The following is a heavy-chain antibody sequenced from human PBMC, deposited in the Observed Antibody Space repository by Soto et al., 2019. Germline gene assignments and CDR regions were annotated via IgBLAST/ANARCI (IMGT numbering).Heavy chain of an antibody. CDR1: GGSITSYY. Sequence: QVQLQESGPGLVKPSETLSLTCTVSGGSITSYYWSWIRQPPGKGLEWIGYLHNSGSTSYNPSLQSRVTISADVSKNKFSLYLRSVTGADTDVYYCARRWSGADYWGHGTLVSVSS. CDR2: LHNSGST. J-gene: IGHJ4*01. V-gene: IGHV4-59*01. D-gene: IGHD3-10*01. CDR3: ARRWSGADY.